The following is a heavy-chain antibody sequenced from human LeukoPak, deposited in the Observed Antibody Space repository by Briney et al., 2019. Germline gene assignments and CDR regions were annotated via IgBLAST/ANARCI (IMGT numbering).Heavy chain of an antibody. J-gene: IGHJ5*02. CDR1: GYTFTTYG. CDR3: ARNLIAARPGWFDP. D-gene: IGHD6-6*01. Sequence: ASVKVSCKASGYTFTTYGINWVRQAPGQGLEWMVWISAYNGNTNYAQNLQGRVTLTTDTSAITAYMELKSLKSDATAVYYCARNLIAARPGWFDPWGQGTLVIVSS. V-gene: IGHV1-18*01. CDR2: ISAYNGNT.